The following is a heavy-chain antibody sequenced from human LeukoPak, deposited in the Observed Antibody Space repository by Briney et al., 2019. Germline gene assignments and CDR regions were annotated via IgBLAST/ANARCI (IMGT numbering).Heavy chain of an antibody. J-gene: IGHJ6*03. Sequence: GESLKISCQGSGYTFSNYWIAWVGHMPGNGLEWMGIIYPGDSDTKYSPSFQGQVSISADKSFNTAYLQWRSVEASDTAIYYCARLGTPYYYYYMDVWGRGTTVTVSS. CDR1: GYTFSNYW. CDR2: IYPGDSDT. D-gene: IGHD1-1*01. V-gene: IGHV5-51*01. CDR3: ARLGTPYYYYYMDV.